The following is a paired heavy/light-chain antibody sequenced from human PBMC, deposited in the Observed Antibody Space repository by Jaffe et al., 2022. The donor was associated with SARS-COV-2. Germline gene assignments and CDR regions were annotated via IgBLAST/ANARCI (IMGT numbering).Light chain of an antibody. CDR2: EAS. J-gene: IGLJ3*02. CDR1: SSDVGSYNL. Sequence: QSALTQSASVSGSPGQSITISCTGTSSDVGSYNLVSWYQQHPGKAPKLMIYEASKRPSGVSNRFSGSKSGNTASLTISGLQAEDEADYHCCSYAGGYTWVFGGGTKLSVL. CDR3: CSYAGGYTWV. V-gene: IGLV2-23*01.
Heavy chain of an antibody. CDR3: ARRDDSSGYWFDP. CDR1: GGSINSNEYL. Sequence: QLQLQESGPGLLKPSETLSLTCTVSGGSINSNEYLWGWIRQPPGKGLEWIGSVSYRGSTYPNPSLKSRVTISVDTSKKQFSLKLTSVTAADTAVYYCARRDDSSGYWFDPWGQGTLVTVSS. V-gene: IGHV4-39*01. CDR2: VSYRGST. J-gene: IGHJ5*02. D-gene: IGHD3-22*01.